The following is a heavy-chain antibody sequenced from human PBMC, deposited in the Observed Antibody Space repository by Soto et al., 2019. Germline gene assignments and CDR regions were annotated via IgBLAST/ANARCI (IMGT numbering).Heavy chain of an antibody. J-gene: IGHJ4*02. Sequence: GASVKASCKSSGDTFTSYATHWVRQAPGQRLEWMGWINAGNGNTKYSQKFQGRVTITRDTSASTAYMELSSLRSEDTAVYYCARGSHGNIYPGWGQGTLVTVSS. CDR1: GDTFTSYA. CDR2: INAGNGNT. V-gene: IGHV1-3*01. CDR3: ARGSHGNIYPG.